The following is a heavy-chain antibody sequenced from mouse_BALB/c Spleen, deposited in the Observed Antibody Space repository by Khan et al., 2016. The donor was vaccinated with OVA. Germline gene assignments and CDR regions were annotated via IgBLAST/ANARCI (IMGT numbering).Heavy chain of an antibody. Sequence: QVQLQQSGAELVRPGTSVKVSCKASGYAFTDYLIEWLKQRPGQGLEWIGVINPGSGGTHYNEKFMDRATLTADKSSSTAYMQLSSLTSDDAAVYCCSRSGYGFGAYWGPGTLVTVSA. CDR3: SRSGYGFGAY. CDR1: GYAFTDYL. D-gene: IGHD3-2*02. V-gene: IGHV1-54*01. J-gene: IGHJ3*01. CDR2: INPGSGGT.